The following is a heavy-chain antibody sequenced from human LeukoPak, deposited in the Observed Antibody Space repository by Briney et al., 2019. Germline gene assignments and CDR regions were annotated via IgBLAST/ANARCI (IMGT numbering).Heavy chain of an antibody. V-gene: IGHV1-46*01. CDR3: ARVGSGSYYNRKFDY. CDR1: GYTFTSYY. Sequence: ASVKVSCKASGYTFTSYYMHWVRHAPGQGLEWVGIINPSGGSTSYAQKFQGRVTMTRDTSTSTVYMELSSLRSEDTAVYYCARVGSGSYYNRKFDYWGQGTLVTVSS. D-gene: IGHD3-10*01. J-gene: IGHJ4*02. CDR2: INPSGGST.